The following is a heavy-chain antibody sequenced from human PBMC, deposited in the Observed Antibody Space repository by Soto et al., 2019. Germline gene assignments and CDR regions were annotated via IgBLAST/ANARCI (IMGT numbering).Heavy chain of an antibody. J-gene: IGHJ6*02. V-gene: IGHV1-69*01. Sequence: QVQLVQSGAEVKKPGSSVKVSCKASGGTFSSYAISWVRQAPGQGLEWMGGLIPIFGTANYAQKFQGRVRITADEYTSTAYMELSSLRSEDTAVYYCAGVGDIVATYYYGMDFWGQGTTVTVSS. CDR1: GGTFSSYA. CDR2: LIPIFGTA. CDR3: AGVGDIVATYYYGMDF. D-gene: IGHD5-12*01.